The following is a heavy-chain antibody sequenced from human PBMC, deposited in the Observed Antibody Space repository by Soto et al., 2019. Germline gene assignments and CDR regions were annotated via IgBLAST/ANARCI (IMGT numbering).Heavy chain of an antibody. CDR2: IKTDGSVT. J-gene: IGHJ4*02. CDR1: GFTFNNYW. D-gene: IGHD2-21*02. V-gene: IGHV3-74*01. Sequence: PGGSLRLSCAASGFTFNNYWMHWVRQAPGKGLVWVSRIKTDGSVTTYADSVKGRFTISRDYSRNILFLQMDSLRADDTALYYCTTWLTAHFDYWGRGTQVTVSS. CDR3: TTWLTAHFDY.